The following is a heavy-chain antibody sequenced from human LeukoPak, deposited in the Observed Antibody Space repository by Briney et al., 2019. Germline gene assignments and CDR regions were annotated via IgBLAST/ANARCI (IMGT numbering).Heavy chain of an antibody. J-gene: IGHJ4*02. CDR2: IKTDGSQT. CDR3: ARASMGGWDYHLDS. Sequence: GGSLRLSCAASGFTFSTYWMTWVRQAPGKGLEWVANIKTDGSQTYYLDSVKGRFTISRDNAKNFLSLQLGSLRADDTGVYYCARASMGGWDYHLDSWGQGTLVTVSS. V-gene: IGHV3-7*01. D-gene: IGHD4/OR15-4a*01. CDR1: GFTFSTYW.